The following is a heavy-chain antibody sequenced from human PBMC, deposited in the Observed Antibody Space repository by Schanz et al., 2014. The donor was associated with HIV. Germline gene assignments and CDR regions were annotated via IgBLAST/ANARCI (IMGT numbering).Heavy chain of an antibody. CDR2: ISYDGSNK. CDR3: EKDLLSRYCSGGSCYSSY. J-gene: IGHJ4*02. V-gene: IGHV3-30-3*01. CDR1: GFRFSSHA. Sequence: VQLLESGGGLVQPGESLRLSCAVSGFRFSSHAMTWVRQAPGKGLEWVAVISYDGSNKYYADSVKGRFTISRDNAKNSLYLQMKSLRAEDTAVYYCEKDLLSRYCSGGSCYSSYWGQGTLVTVSS. D-gene: IGHD2-15*01.